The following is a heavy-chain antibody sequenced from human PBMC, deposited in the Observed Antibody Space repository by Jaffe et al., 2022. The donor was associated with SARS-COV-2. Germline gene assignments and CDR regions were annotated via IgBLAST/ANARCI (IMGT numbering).Heavy chain of an antibody. J-gene: IGHJ4*02. CDR3: ARAGSDDYYDSSGYYPFDY. CDR2: IWYDGSNK. V-gene: IGHV3-33*01. CDR1: GFTFSSYG. D-gene: IGHD3-22*01. Sequence: QVQLVESGGGVVQPGRSLRLSCAASGFTFSSYGMHWVRQAPGKGLEWVAVIWYDGSNKYYADSVKGRFTISRDNSKNTLYLQMNSLRAEDTAVYYCARAGSDDYYDSSGYYPFDYWGQGTLVTVSS.